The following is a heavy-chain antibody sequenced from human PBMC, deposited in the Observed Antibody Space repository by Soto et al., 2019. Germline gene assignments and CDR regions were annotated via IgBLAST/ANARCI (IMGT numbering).Heavy chain of an antibody. V-gene: IGHV3-23*01. CDR2: ISGSGGRT. CDR1: GFTFNNFA. D-gene: IGHD2-2*01. CDR3: AKEITTTCCFFDY. Sequence: PGGSLRLSCAASGFTFNNFAMSWVRQAPGKGLEWVSAISGSGGRTYYADSVKGRFTISRDNSKNTLYLQMNSVRAEDTAVYYCAKEITTTCCFFDYWGQGTPVTVSS. J-gene: IGHJ4*02.